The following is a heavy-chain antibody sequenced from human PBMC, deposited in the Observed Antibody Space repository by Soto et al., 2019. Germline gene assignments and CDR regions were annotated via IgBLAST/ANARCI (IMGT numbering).Heavy chain of an antibody. D-gene: IGHD1-26*01. CDR2: INHSGSTN. V-gene: IGHV3-30-3*01. CDR3: AFVGATMSYYYYSGMDV. J-gene: IGHJ6*02. CDR1: GFTCSSYA. Sequence: GGSLRLSCAASGFTCSSYAMHWVRQAPGKGLEWIGEINHSGSTNYNPSLKSRVTMTRDTSTSTVYMELSSLRSEDTAVYYCAFVGATMSYYYYSGMDVWGQGTTVTVSS.